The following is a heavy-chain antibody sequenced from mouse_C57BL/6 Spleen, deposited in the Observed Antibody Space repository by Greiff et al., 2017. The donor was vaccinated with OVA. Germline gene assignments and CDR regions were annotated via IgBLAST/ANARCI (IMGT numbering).Heavy chain of an antibody. CDR1: GYTFTDYN. J-gene: IGHJ2*01. CDR2: INPNNGGT. CDR3: ARSDYYGSSLDY. Sequence: EVKLQESGPELVKPGASVKIPCKASGYTFTDYNMDWVKQSHGQSLEWIGDINPNNGGTIYNQKFKGKATLTVDKSSSTAYMELRSLTSEDTAVYYCARSDYYGSSLDYWGQGTTLTVSS. D-gene: IGHD1-1*01. V-gene: IGHV1-18*01.